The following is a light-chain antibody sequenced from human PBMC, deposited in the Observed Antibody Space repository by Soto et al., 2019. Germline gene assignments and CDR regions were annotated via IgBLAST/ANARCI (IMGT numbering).Light chain of an antibody. CDR3: QQYNNWPRT. V-gene: IGKV3-15*01. CDR1: QSVKSN. J-gene: IGKJ1*01. CDR2: GAA. Sequence: EILMTQSPATLSVSPGEGATLSCRASQSVKSNLAWYQQKPGQAPRLLVYGAATRATGIPARFSGSGSGTEFTLTISSLQSEDFAVYYCQQYNNWPRTFGQGTNVEI.